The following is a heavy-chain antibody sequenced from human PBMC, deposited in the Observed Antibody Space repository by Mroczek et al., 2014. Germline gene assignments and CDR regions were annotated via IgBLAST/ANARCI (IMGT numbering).Heavy chain of an antibody. CDR1: GGSISSGTYY. Sequence: QVQLQESGPGLVKPSQTLSLTCTVSGGSISSGTYYWSWDPAARREGTGMDWAYLYQWEHQLQPSLNSRVTISVDTSKNQFSLKLTSVTAADTAVYYCARQGYSSGWGPFDYWGQGTLVTVSS. D-gene: IGHD6-19*01. J-gene: IGHJ4*02. V-gene: IGHV4-61*02. CDR3: ARQGYSSGWGPFDY. CDR2: LYQWEH.